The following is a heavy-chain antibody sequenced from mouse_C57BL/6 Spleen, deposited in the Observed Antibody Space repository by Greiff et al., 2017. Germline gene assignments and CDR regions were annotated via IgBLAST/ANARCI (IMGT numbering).Heavy chain of an antibody. Sequence: VQLQQSGAELARPGASVKMSCKASGYTFTSYTMHWVKQRPGQGLEWIGYINPSSGYTKYNQKFKDKATLTADKSSSTAYMKLSSLTSEDSAVYYCASCNYAFADWGQGTLVTVSA. D-gene: IGHD2-1*01. CDR1: GYTFTSYT. J-gene: IGHJ3*01. CDR3: ASCNYAFAD. CDR2: INPSSGYT. V-gene: IGHV1-4*01.